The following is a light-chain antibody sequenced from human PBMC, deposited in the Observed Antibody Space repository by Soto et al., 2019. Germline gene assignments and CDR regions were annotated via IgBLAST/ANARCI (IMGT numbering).Light chain of an antibody. CDR1: RSVSSSY. J-gene: IGKJ1*01. V-gene: IGKV3-20*01. Sequence: EIVLTQSPVTLSLSPGERATLSFRASRSVSSSYLAWYQQKPGQAPRLLIYGASSRATGIPDRFSGSGSGTDFTLTISRLEPEDFAVYYCQQYGSSPKTFGQGTKVDI. CDR2: GAS. CDR3: QQYGSSPKT.